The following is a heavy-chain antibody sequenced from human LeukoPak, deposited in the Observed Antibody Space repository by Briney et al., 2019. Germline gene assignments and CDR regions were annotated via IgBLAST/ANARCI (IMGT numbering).Heavy chain of an antibody. V-gene: IGHV3-7*01. CDR2: IKQGGSEK. Sequence: GGSLRLSCAASGFTFSTYWMSWVRQAPGKGLEWVANIKQGGSEKYYVDSVKGRFTISRDNAKKSLYLQMNSLRAEDTAVYYCARDPSSGWYLKGWFDPWGQGTLVTVSS. J-gene: IGHJ5*02. D-gene: IGHD6-19*01. CDR3: ARDPSSGWYLKGWFDP. CDR1: GFTFSTYW.